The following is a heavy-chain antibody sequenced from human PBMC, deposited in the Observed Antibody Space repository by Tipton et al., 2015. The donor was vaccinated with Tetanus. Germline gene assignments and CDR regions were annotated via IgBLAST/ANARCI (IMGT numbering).Heavy chain of an antibody. Sequence: SLRLSCAASGFSFSYYGMHWVRQAPGKGPEWVAIIWNDGNNKYYADSVKGRFTVSRDNSRNTLFLQMNSLRDEDTAVYYCARDHTFTLSHSRGGLDSWGQGTLVTVSS. D-gene: IGHD3-22*01. CDR2: IWNDGNNK. V-gene: IGHV3-33*01. CDR1: GFSFSYYG. J-gene: IGHJ4*02. CDR3: ARDHTFTLSHSRGGLDS.